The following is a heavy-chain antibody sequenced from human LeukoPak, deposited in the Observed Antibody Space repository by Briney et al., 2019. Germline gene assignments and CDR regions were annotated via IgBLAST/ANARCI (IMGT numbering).Heavy chain of an antibody. CDR3: ARGWGPMVRGVIHYFDY. V-gene: IGHV4-34*01. Sequence: SETLSLTCAVYGGSFSGYYWSWIRQPPGKGLEWIGEINHSGSTNYNPSLKSRVTISVDTSKNQFSLKLSSVTAADTAVYYCARGWGPMVRGVIHYFDYWGQGTLVTVSS. D-gene: IGHD3-10*01. CDR1: GGSFSGYY. CDR2: INHSGST. J-gene: IGHJ4*02.